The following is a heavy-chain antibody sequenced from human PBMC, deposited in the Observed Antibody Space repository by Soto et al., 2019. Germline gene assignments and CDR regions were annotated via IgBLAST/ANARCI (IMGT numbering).Heavy chain of an antibody. Sequence: PVGSLRLSCADSGFTFSSYAMSWVRQAPGKGLEWVSAISGSGGSTYYADSVKGRFTISRDNSKNTLYLLMNSLRAEDTAVYYCAKRRYYDFWSGSWFDPWGQGTLVTVSS. CDR2: ISGSGGST. V-gene: IGHV3-23*01. D-gene: IGHD3-3*01. CDR1: GFTFSSYA. J-gene: IGHJ5*02. CDR3: AKRRYYDFWSGSWFDP.